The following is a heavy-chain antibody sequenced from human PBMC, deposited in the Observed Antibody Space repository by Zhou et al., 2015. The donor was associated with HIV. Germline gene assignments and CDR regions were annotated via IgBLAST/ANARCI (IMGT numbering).Heavy chain of an antibody. D-gene: IGHD3-22*01. J-gene: IGHJ4*02. V-gene: IGHV1-69*01. CDR3: ARGPPDYYDSSGYC. CDR1: SSYA. CDR2: IIPIFGTA. Sequence: SSYAISWVRQAPGQGLEWMGGIIPIFGTANYAQKFQGRVTITADESTSTAYMELSSLRSEDTAVYYCARGPPDYYDSSGYCWGQGTLVTVSS.